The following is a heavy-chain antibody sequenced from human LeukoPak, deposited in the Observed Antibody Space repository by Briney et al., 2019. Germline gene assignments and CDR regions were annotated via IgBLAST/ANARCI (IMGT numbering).Heavy chain of an antibody. CDR3: ARDSRAAAGRAFDY. J-gene: IGHJ4*02. D-gene: IGHD6-13*01. Sequence: GGSLRLSRAASGFTFSTYATSWVRQVPGKGLEWVSAISGSTSSTYYTDSVKGRFSISRDNSKNTLYLQMNSLRAEDTAVYYCARDSRAAAGRAFDYWGQGTLVTVSS. CDR2: ISGSTSST. CDR1: GFTFSTYA. V-gene: IGHV3-23*01.